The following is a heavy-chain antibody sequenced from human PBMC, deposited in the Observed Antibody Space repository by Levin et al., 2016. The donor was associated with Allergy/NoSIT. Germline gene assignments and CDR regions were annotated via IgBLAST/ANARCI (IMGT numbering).Heavy chain of an antibody. D-gene: IGHD3-10*01. J-gene: IGHJ4*02. CDR2: IYPGDSDT. V-gene: IGHV5-51*01. Sequence: VRQMPGKGLEWMGIIYPGDSDTRYSPSFQGQVTISADKSISTAYLQWSSLKASDTAMYYCARSFSGSGSYAQNDYWGQGTLVTVSS. CDR3: ARSFSGSGSYAQNDY.